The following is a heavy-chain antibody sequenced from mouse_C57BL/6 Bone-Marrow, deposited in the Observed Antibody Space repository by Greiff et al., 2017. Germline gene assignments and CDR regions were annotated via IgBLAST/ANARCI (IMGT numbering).Heavy chain of an antibody. CDR1: GYTFTDSY. J-gene: IGHJ3*01. CDR2: IFPGSGST. CDR3: ARSGPVPWFAY. Sequence: VQLQQSGPELVKPGASVKISCKASGYTFTDSYINWVKQRPGQGLEWIGWIFPGSGSTYYNEKFKGKAPLTVDKSSSTASMLLSSLTSEDSAVYFCARSGPVPWFAYWGQGTLVTVSA. V-gene: IGHV1-75*01. D-gene: IGHD3-2*02.